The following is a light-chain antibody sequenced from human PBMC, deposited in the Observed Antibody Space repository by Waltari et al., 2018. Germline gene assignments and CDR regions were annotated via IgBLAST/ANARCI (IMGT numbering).Light chain of an antibody. Sequence: DIVLTQSPATLSLSPGERATFSCGASQNIGKSLAWYQQKSGQAPRLLIYDASNRATSIPARFSGGGSGTDFTLTISSLEPEDFALYYCQHRTNWPRYTFGQGTKLEIK. CDR3: QHRTNWPRYT. CDR2: DAS. CDR1: QNIGKS. V-gene: IGKV3-11*01. J-gene: IGKJ2*01.